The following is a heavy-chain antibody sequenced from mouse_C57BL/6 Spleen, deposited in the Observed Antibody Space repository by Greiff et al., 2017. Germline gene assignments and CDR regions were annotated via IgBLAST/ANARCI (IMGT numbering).Heavy chain of an antibody. V-gene: IGHV1-15*01. D-gene: IGHD2-5*01. CDR1: GYTFTDYE. J-gene: IGHJ1*03. Sequence: QVHVKQSGAELVRPGASVTLSCKASGYTFTDYEMHWVKQTPVHGLEWIGAIDPETGGTAYNQKFKGKAILTADKSSSTAYMELRSLTSEDSAVYYCTRKWTYYSNYDWYFDGWGTGTTVTVSS. CDR3: TRKWTYYSNYDWYFDG. CDR2: IDPETGGT.